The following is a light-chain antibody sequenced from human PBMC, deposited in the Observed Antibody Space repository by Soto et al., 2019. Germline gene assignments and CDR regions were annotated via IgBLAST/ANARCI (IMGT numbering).Light chain of an antibody. J-gene: IGKJ1*01. CDR3: QQYNNWPPWT. CDR1: QSVSRN. CDR2: GAS. V-gene: IGKV3-15*01. Sequence: EIVMTQSPATLSVSPGERATLSCRASQSVSRNLAWYQQKPGQAPRLLIYGASTRATGIPARFSGSGSGTEFTLTSSSVESEDFAVYYCQQYNNWPPWTFGQGTKVEIK.